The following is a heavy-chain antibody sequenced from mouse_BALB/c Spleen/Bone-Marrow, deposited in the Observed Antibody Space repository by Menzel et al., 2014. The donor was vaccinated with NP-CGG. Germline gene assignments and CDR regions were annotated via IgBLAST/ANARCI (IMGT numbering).Heavy chain of an antibody. J-gene: IGHJ2*01. V-gene: IGHV14-3*02. CDR1: GFNVKDTY. CDR2: IDPANGNT. Sequence: VQLQQSGAELVKPGASVKLSCTASGFNVKDTYMQWVKQRPEQGLEWIGRIDPANGNTKYDPKFQGKATITADTSSNTAYLQHSSLTSEDTAVYYCARYRLGTYFDYWGQGTTLTVSA. CDR3: ARYRLGTYFDY. D-gene: IGHD2-14*01.